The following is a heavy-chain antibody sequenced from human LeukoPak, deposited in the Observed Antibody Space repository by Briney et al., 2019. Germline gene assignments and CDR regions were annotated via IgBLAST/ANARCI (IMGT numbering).Heavy chain of an antibody. Sequence: SETLSLTCTVSGASMSDYFWTWIRQTPGKGLEWIGYIYYSGSTNYNPSLKSRVTISVDTSKNQFSLKLSSVTAADTAVYYCARHLTTGITLNFDYWGQGTLVTVSS. CDR1: GASMSDYF. D-gene: IGHD1-1*01. V-gene: IGHV4-59*08. CDR3: ARHLTTGITLNFDY. J-gene: IGHJ4*02. CDR2: IYYSGST.